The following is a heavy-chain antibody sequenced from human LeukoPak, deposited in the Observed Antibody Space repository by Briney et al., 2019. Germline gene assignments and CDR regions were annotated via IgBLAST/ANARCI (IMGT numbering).Heavy chain of an antibody. CDR3: ARTPAWFGEPDYAFDI. Sequence: SETLSLTCTVSGGSVSSGSYYWSWIRQPPGKGLEWIGYIYYSGSTNYNPSLKSRVTISVDTSKNQFSLKLSSVTAADTAVYYCARTPAWFGEPDYAFDIWGQGTMVTASS. J-gene: IGHJ3*02. CDR2: IYYSGST. D-gene: IGHD3-10*01. CDR1: GGSVSSGSYY. V-gene: IGHV4-61*01.